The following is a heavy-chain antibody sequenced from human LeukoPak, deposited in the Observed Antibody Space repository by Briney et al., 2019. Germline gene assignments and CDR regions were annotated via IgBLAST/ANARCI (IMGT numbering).Heavy chain of an antibody. CDR2: FDPEDGET. J-gene: IGHJ4*02. CDR1: GYTLTELS. Sequence: ASVKVSCKVSGYTLTELSMHWVRQAPGKGLEWMGGFDPEDGETIYAQKFQGRVTMTEDTSTDTAYMELSSLRSEDTAVYYCATLYSGSYYTTFDYWGQGTLVAVSS. CDR3: ATLYSGSYYTTFDY. D-gene: IGHD3-10*01. V-gene: IGHV1-24*01.